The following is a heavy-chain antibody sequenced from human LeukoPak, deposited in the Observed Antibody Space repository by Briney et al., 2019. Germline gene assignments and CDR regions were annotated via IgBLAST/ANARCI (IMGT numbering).Heavy chain of an antibody. CDR2: IRYDSTDK. J-gene: IGHJ4*02. CDR3: AKDKDNYCGGDCQGFDY. D-gene: IGHD2-21*02. Sequence: GGSLRLSCAASDFTFSMYGMHWVRQAPGKGLEWVAFIRYDSTDKFYADSVKGRFTISRDSSKNILFLQMNSLRAEDTAFYYCAKDKDNYCGGDCQGFDYWGQGTLVTVSS. CDR1: DFTFSMYG. V-gene: IGHV3-30*02.